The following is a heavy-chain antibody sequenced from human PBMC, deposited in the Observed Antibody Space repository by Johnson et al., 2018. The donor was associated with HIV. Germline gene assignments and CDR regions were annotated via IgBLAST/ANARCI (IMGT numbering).Heavy chain of an antibody. V-gene: IGHV3-66*01. CDR1: GFTVSSNY. CDR3: ASGLGWESSSAGASDASDI. D-gene: IGHD6-6*01. J-gene: IGHJ3*02. Sequence: VQLVESGGGLVQPGGSLRLSCAASGFTVSSNYMSWVRQAPGKGLEWVSVIYSGGSTYYADSVKGRFTISRDNSKNTLYLQMNSLRAEDTAVYYCASGLGWESSSAGASDASDIWGQGTMVIVAS. CDR2: IYSGGST.